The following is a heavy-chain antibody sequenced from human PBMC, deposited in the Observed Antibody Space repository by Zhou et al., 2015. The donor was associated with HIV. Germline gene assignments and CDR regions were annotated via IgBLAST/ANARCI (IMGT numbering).Heavy chain of an antibody. J-gene: IGHJ5*02. CDR1: GFTFTTYG. CDR2: IRYNGDSK. CDR3: AKDEYMTINWFDP. V-gene: IGHV3-30*02. D-gene: IGHD3-9*01. Sequence: QVQLVESGGGVVQPGRSLRLSCAASGFTFTTYGMHWVRQAPGKGLEWVAFIRYNGDSKYYADSVKGRFTISRDNSKNTLYLQMNSLRPEETAVYYCAKDEYMTINWFDPWGQGTLVTVSS.